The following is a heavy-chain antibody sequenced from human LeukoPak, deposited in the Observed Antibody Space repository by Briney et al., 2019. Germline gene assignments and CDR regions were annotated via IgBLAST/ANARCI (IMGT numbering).Heavy chain of an antibody. CDR1: GYTFTDYY. J-gene: IGHJ3*02. Sequence: ASVKVSCKASGYTFTDYYIHWVRQAPGQGLQWMAWINPDNGGTNYAQKFQERVTITRDMSTSTAYMELSSLRSEDTAVYYCAAGYIGGAMVTNAFDIWGRGTMVTVSS. CDR3: AAGYIGGAMVTNAFDI. CDR2: INPDNGGT. V-gene: IGHV1-2*02. D-gene: IGHD5-18*01.